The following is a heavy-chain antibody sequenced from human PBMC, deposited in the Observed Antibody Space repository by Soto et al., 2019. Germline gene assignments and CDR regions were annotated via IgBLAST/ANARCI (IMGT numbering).Heavy chain of an antibody. D-gene: IGHD2-21*01. V-gene: IGHV3-30-3*01. CDR1: GFTFSSYA. CDR2: ISYDGSNK. Sequence: GGSLRLSCAASGFTFSSYAMHWVRQAPGKGLEWVAVISYDGSNKYYADSVKGRFTISRDNSKNTLYLQMNSLRAEDTAVYYCARESVFPSMTHQAPFVYWGQGTLVTVSS. J-gene: IGHJ4*02. CDR3: ARESVFPSMTHQAPFVY.